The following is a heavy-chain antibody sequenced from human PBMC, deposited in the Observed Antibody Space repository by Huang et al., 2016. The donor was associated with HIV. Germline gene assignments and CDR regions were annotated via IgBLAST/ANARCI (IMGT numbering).Heavy chain of an antibody. V-gene: IGHV3-74*01. D-gene: IGHD2-15*01. CDR3: ARAGGFEI. J-gene: IGHJ3*02. CDR1: GCKFSKYG. Sequence: EEHLVESGGGLVQPGGSLRLSCEASGCKFSKYGMPWVRQAPGKGLMCVSRIQIDGRPTDYADSVKGRFTISSDNAKNSLYLQMSSLTAEDTAIYYCARAGGFEIWGQGTVVTVSS. CDR2: IQIDGRPT.